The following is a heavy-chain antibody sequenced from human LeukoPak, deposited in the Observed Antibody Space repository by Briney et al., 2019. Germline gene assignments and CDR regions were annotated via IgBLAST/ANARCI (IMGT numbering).Heavy chain of an antibody. CDR1: GFTVSSTY. V-gene: IGHV3-53*01. CDR3: AKYGLNQVGYLSVDPGALTYYYYGMDV. D-gene: IGHD2-15*01. CDR2: IYSGGDT. J-gene: IGHJ6*02. Sequence: GGSLRLSCAASGFTVSSTYMSWVRQAPGKGLEWVSVIYSGGDTYYADSVKGRFTISRDNSKNTLYLQMNSLRAEDTAVYYCAKYGLNQVGYLSVDPGALTYYYYGMDVWGQGTTVTVSS.